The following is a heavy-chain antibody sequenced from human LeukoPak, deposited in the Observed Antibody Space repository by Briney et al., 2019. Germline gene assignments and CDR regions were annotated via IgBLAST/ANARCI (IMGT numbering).Heavy chain of an antibody. Sequence: SGTLSLTCAVSGGSISSSNWWSWVRQPPGKGLEWIGEIYHSGSTNYNPSLKSRVTISVDKSKNQFSLKLNSVTAADTAVYYCARGGDYGDLRYFDYWGQGTLVTVSS. CDR3: ARGGDYGDLRYFDY. CDR2: IYHSGST. V-gene: IGHV4-4*02. J-gene: IGHJ4*02. CDR1: GGSISSSNW. D-gene: IGHD4-17*01.